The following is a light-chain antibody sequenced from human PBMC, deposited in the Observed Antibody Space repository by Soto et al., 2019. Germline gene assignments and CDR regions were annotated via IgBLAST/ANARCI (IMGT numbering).Light chain of an antibody. CDR1: SGHSGYA. CDR2: LNTDGSL. CDR3: QTRGPAIV. Sequence: QLVLTQSPSASASLGASVKVTCTLSSGHSGYAIAWHQQQPEKGPRYLMRLNTDGSLNRGDGVPDRFSASSSGAERYLTTSSLQSGDQADYYRQTRGPAIVFGGGTKLTVL. J-gene: IGLJ2*01. V-gene: IGLV4-69*02.